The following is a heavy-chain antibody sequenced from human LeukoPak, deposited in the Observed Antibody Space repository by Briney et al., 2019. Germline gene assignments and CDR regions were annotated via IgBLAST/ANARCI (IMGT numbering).Heavy chain of an antibody. CDR2: IKQDGSGK. D-gene: IGHD6-19*01. V-gene: IGHV3-7*03. J-gene: IGHJ2*01. CDR1: GFTFSSYW. CDR3: ARVAGTVNFDL. Sequence: GSLRLSCAASGFTFSSYWMSWVRQAPGKGLEWVANIKQDGSGKYYVDSVKGRFTISRDNAKNSLYLQMNSLRAEDTAVYYCARVAGTVNFDLWGRGTLVTVSS.